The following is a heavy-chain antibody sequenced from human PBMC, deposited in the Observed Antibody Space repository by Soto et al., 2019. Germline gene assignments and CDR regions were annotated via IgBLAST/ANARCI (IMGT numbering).Heavy chain of an antibody. V-gene: IGHV3-33*01. J-gene: IGHJ6*02. CDR3: ARERLYSYCYCRMHV. Sequence: QVQLVESGGGVVQPGRSLRLSCAASGFTFSSYGMHWVRQAPGKGLEWVAVIWYDGSNKYYADSVKGRFTISRDNSKNTLYLQMNSLRAEDTAVYYCARERLYSYCYCRMHVWGQGTTVTGSS. CDR2: IWYDGSNK. D-gene: IGHD2-15*01. CDR1: GFTFSSYG.